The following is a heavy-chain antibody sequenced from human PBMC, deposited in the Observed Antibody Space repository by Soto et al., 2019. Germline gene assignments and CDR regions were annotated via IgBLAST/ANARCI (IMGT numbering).Heavy chain of an antibody. D-gene: IGHD3-16*01. J-gene: IGHJ4*02. Sequence: ESGGGVVQPGRSLRLSCAASGFTFSSYGMHWVRQAPGKGLEWVAVISYDGSNKYYADSVKGRFTISRDNSKNTLYLQMNSLRAEDTAVYYCAKDIGGGWIDYWGQGTLVTVSS. CDR2: ISYDGSNK. CDR3: AKDIGGGWIDY. CDR1: GFTFSSYG. V-gene: IGHV3-30*18.